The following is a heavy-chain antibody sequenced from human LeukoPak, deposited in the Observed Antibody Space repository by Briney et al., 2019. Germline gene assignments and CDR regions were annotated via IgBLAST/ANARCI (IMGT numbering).Heavy chain of an antibody. CDR1: GGSISSGGYS. Sequence: SETLSLTCAVSGGSISSGGYSWSWIRQPPGKGLEWIGYIYHSGSTYYNPSLKSRVTISVDRSKNQFSLKLSSVTAADTAVYYCASLGKHRSSWYEDLYYYYYYMDVWGKGTTVTVSS. V-gene: IGHV4-30-2*01. D-gene: IGHD6-13*01. CDR2: IYHSGST. CDR3: ASLGKHRSSWYEDLYYYYYYMDV. J-gene: IGHJ6*03.